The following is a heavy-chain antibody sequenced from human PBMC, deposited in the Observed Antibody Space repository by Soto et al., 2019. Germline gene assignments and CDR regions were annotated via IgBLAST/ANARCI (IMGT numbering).Heavy chain of an antibody. CDR1: GGSISSYY. CDR2: IYYSGST. D-gene: IGHD4-17*01. CDR3: KRNYGDYADY. V-gene: IGHV4-59*12. J-gene: IGHJ4*02. Sequence: SETLSLTGTVYGGSISSYYWYWIRQHPRKGLEWIRNIYYSGSTNYNHSHKSRVTKSVDTAKNQFTLKLRSVTTENRAAYNCKRNYGDYADYWGQGTLVTVSS.